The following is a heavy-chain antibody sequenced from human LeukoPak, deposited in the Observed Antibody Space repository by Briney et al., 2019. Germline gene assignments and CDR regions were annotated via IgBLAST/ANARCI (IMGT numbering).Heavy chain of an antibody. J-gene: IGHJ3*02. CDR2: INHSGST. D-gene: IGHD3-22*01. CDR3: ARHSLPDYYDSSGYSGSSCAFDI. Sequence: SETLSLTCAVYGGSFSGYYWSWIRQPPGKGLEWIGEINHSGSTNYNPSLKSRVTISVDTSKNQFSLKLSSVTAADTAVYYCARHSLPDYYDSSGYSGSSCAFDIWGQGTMVTVSS. V-gene: IGHV4-34*01. CDR1: GGSFSGYY.